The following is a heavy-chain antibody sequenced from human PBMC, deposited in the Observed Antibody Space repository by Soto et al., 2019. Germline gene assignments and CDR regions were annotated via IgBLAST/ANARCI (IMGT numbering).Heavy chain of an antibody. CDR2: IGSEGRST. V-gene: IGHV3-74*01. CDR1: GFTFSSYW. Sequence: EVELVESGGGLVQPGGSLRLSCAASGFTFSSYWMHWVRQAPGKGLVWVSRIGSEGRSTSYADSVKGRFTISRDNAKNTLYLQMNSLRVEDTAVYYCAIMSGYAEGGWGQGTLGTVSA. CDR3: AIMSGYAEGG. J-gene: IGHJ4*02. D-gene: IGHD3-3*01.